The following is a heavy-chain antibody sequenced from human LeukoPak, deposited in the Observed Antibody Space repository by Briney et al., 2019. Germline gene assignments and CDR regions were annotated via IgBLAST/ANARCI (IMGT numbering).Heavy chain of an antibody. J-gene: IGHJ4*02. V-gene: IGHV3-23*01. CDR1: GFTFSSYA. CDR2: ISGSGGNT. Sequence: GESLRLSCAASGFTFSSYAMSWVRQSPGKGLEWVSAISGSGGNTYSADSVKGRCTISRDNSKKTLFLHMNSLRAEDTAVYYCARGMSATSGYLELEYWGQGTLVTVSS. D-gene: IGHD3-22*01. CDR3: ARGMSATSGYLELEY.